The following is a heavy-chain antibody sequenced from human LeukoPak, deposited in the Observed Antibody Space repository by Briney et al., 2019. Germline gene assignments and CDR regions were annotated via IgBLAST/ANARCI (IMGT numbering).Heavy chain of an antibody. CDR3: ARGPSHGAFDI. J-gene: IGHJ3*02. CDR1: GYTFTSYF. V-gene: IGHV1-2*02. Sequence: ASVKVSCKASGYTFTSYFIHWLRQAPGQGLEWMGDINPNDAGTQYAQKFQGRDTVTRDTSISTVYMELSRLTSDVSAVYYCARGPSHGAFDIWGQGTMVSASS. CDR2: INPNDAGT.